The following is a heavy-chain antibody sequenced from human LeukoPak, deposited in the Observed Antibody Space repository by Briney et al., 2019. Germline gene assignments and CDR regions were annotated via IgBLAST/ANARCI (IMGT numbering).Heavy chain of an antibody. V-gene: IGHV3-33*01. D-gene: IGHD5-18*01. Sequence: GGSLRLSCAASGFTFSSYGMHWVRQAPGKGLEWVAVIWYDGSNKYYADSVKGRFTISRDNSKNTLYLQMNSLRAGDTAVYYCARDRRGTGDSYGDYWGQGTLVTVSS. J-gene: IGHJ4*02. CDR1: GFTFSSYG. CDR2: IWYDGSNK. CDR3: ARDRRGTGDSYGDY.